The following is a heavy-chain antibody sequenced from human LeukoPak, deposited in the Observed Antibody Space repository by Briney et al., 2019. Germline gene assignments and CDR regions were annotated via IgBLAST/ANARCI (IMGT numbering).Heavy chain of an antibody. CDR1: GASISSWY. CDR2: IHGSGNT. J-gene: IGHJ4*02. D-gene: IGHD3-3*01. CDR3: ARRGGSGLLDY. V-gene: IGHV4-59*01. Sequence: SETLSPTCTVSGASISSWYWSWIRQPPGKGLEWIGNIHGSGNTNYNPSLKSRVTISVDTSKNQFSLKLSSVTAADTAVYYCARRGGSGLLDYWGQGTLVTVSS.